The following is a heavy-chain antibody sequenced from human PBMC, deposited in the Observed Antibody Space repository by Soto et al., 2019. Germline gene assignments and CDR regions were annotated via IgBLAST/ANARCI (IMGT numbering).Heavy chain of an antibody. Sequence: ASVKVSCNASGYTFTTYALHGLRQALGQRHEWLGWINAGTADIKYSQKFQGRDTITRETYASTVYIKLRSMSSEDTAVYFCARLSRRGCSYGHFNYWGQGILVTV. D-gene: IGHD5-18*01. CDR2: INAGTADI. CDR1: GYTFTTYA. CDR3: ARLSRRGCSYGHFNY. J-gene: IGHJ4*02. V-gene: IGHV1-3*01.